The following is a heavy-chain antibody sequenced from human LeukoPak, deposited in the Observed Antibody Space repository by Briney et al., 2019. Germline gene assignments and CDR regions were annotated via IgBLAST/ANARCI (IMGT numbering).Heavy chain of an antibody. Sequence: ASVKVSCKASGYTFTSYAMNWVRQAPGQGLEWMGWINTNTGNPTYAQGFTGRFVFSLDTSASTAYLQISSLKAEDTAVYYCARGIWFGELPPTPYFDYWGQGTLVTVSS. CDR2: INTNTGNP. D-gene: IGHD3-10*01. CDR1: GYTFTSYA. J-gene: IGHJ4*02. CDR3: ARGIWFGELPPTPYFDY. V-gene: IGHV7-4-1*02.